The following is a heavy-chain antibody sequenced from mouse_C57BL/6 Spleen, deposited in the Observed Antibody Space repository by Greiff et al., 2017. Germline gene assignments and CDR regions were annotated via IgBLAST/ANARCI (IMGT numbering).Heavy chain of an antibody. V-gene: IGHV1-82*01. D-gene: IGHD1-1*01. CDR2: IYPGDGDT. CDR1: GYAFSSSW. CDR3: ARPTTVVARYFDV. Sequence: VQLQQSGPELVKPGASVKISCKASGYAFSSSWMNWVKQRPGKGLEWIGRIYPGDGDTNYNGKFKGKATLTADKSSSTAYMQLSSLTSEDSAVYFCARPTTVVARYFDVWGTGTTVTVSS. J-gene: IGHJ1*03.